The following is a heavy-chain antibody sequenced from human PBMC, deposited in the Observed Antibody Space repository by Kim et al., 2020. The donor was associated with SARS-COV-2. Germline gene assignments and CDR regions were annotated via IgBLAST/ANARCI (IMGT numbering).Heavy chain of an antibody. Sequence: SQTLSLTCAISGDSVSSNSAAWNWIRQSPSRGLEWLGRTYYRSKWYNDYAVSVKSRITINPDTSKNQFSLQLNSVTPEDTAVYYCARGQLYYDSSGYSQLGYYYYGMDVWGQGTTVTVSS. CDR2: TYYRSKWYN. CDR3: ARGQLYYDSSGYSQLGYYYYGMDV. D-gene: IGHD3-22*01. V-gene: IGHV6-1*01. CDR1: GDSVSSNSAA. J-gene: IGHJ6*02.